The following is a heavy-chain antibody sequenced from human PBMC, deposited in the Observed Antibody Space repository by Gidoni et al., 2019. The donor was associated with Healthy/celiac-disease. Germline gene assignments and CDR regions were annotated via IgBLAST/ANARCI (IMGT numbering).Heavy chain of an antibody. V-gene: IGHV3-23*01. J-gene: IGHJ4*02. Sequence: EVQLLESGGGLVQPGGSLRLSCAASGFTFSSYAMSWVRQAPGKGLEWVSAISGSGGSTYYADSVKGRFTISRDNSKNTLYLQMNSLRAEDTAVYYCAKRARGATSLDLPYYFDYWGQGTLVTVSS. D-gene: IGHD1-26*01. CDR2: ISGSGGST. CDR1: GFTFSSYA. CDR3: AKRARGATSLDLPYYFDY.